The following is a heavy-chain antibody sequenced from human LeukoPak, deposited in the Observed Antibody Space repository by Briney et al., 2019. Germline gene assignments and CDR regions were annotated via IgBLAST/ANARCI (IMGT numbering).Heavy chain of an antibody. D-gene: IGHD5-24*01. CDR2: MNPNSGNT. CDR1: GYTFTSYD. V-gene: IGHV1-8*01. CDR3: ARGSTNYFYYYYMDV. J-gene: IGHJ6*03. Sequence: ASVKVSCKASGYTFTSYDINWVRQATGQGLEWMGWMNPNSGNTGYAQKFHGRVTMTRNTSISTAYMELSSLRSEDTAVYYCARGSTNYFYYYYMDVWGKGTTVTVSS.